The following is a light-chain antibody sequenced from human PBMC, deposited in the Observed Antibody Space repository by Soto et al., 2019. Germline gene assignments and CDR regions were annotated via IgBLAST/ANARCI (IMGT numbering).Light chain of an antibody. V-gene: IGKV2-28*01. Sequence: DIVMTQSPLSLPVTPGEPASMSCRSSQSLLHSSGNNYLDWYVQKPGQSPQLLIYWGSSQASGVSDRFSGSGSGTDFTLNISIVVAEDVGIYYCMKDKQTLLTVGQRTRLEIK. CDR2: WGS. J-gene: IGKJ5*01. CDR1: QSLLHSSGNNY. CDR3: MKDKQTLLT.